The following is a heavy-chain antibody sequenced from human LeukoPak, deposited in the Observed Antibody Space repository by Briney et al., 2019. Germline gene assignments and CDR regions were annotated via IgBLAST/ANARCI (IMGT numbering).Heavy chain of an antibody. J-gene: IGHJ4*02. CDR3: AREEEGELPDY. CDR2: SYDGSNE. CDR1: GFPFSGHA. Sequence: GGSLRLSCTASGFPFSGHARHWIRQAPGKGPEWLALSYDGSNEYYADSVKGRFTISRDNSKNTLYLQVNSLRPEDTAVYFCAREEEGELPDYWGQGTQVTVSS. D-gene: IGHD1-26*01. V-gene: IGHV3-30*16.